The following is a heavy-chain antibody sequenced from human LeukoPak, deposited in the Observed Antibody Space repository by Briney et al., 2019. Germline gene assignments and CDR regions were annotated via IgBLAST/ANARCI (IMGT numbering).Heavy chain of an antibody. Sequence: KSGGSLRLSCAASGFTFSSYSMNWVRQAPGKGLEWVSSISSNSSYIYYADSVKGRFTISRDNAKNSLYLQMNSLRAEDTAVYYCAGGVTAIPTYFDYWGQGTLVTVSS. D-gene: IGHD2-21*02. CDR1: GFTFSSYS. V-gene: IGHV3-21*01. CDR2: ISSNSSYI. J-gene: IGHJ4*02. CDR3: AGGVTAIPTYFDY.